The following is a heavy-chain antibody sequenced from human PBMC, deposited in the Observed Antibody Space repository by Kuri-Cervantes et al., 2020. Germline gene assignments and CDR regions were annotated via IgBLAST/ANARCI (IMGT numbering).Heavy chain of an antibody. D-gene: IGHD3-22*01. CDR1: GGSMRSYY. Sequence: ESLRLSCSVSGGSMRSYYWSWIRQPPGKGLEWIGYIYDSGSTNYNLSLKSRVTISVDTSKNQFSLKLSSVTAADTAVYYCARDRDRNYYDSSGPNLWYFDLWGRGTLVTVSS. CDR3: ARDRDRNYYDSSGPNLWYFDL. J-gene: IGHJ2*01. V-gene: IGHV4-59*01. CDR2: IYDSGST.